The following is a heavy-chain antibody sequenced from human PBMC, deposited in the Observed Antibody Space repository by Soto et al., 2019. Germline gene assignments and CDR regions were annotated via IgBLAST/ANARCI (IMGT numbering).Heavy chain of an antibody. J-gene: IGHJ4*02. Sequence: EVQLVESGGGLVQPGGSLRLSCAASGFTFSIYSMNWVRQAPGKGLEWISYITSSSSSIYYADSVKGRFTISRDNAKNSLYLQMNRLRDEDTAVYYCARGRRKTLAVASAGRENYFDYWGQGTLVTVSP. V-gene: IGHV3-48*02. CDR2: ITSSSSSI. CDR3: ARGRRKTLAVASAGRENYFDY. D-gene: IGHD6-19*01. CDR1: GFTFSIYS.